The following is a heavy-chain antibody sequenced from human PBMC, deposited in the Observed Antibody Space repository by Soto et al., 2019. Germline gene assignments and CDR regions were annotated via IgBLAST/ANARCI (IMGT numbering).Heavy chain of an antibody. CDR2: ISSSGSTI. CDR3: ARDDYYDSSGYYPSHDYYYYGMDV. CDR1: GLTFSSYE. V-gene: IGHV3-48*03. J-gene: IGHJ6*02. D-gene: IGHD3-22*01. Sequence: LRLSCAASGLTFSSYEMNWVRQAPGKGLEWVSYISSSGSTIYYADSVKGRFTISRDNAKNSLYLQMNSLRAEDTAVYYCARDDYYDSSGYYPSHDYYYYGMDVWGQGTTVTVSS.